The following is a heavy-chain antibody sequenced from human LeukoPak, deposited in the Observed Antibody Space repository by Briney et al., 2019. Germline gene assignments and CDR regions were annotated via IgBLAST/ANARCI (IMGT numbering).Heavy chain of an antibody. CDR2: ISGSDGST. D-gene: IGHD3-3*01. V-gene: IGHV3-23*01. CDR1: GFTFSSYA. Sequence: PGGSLRLSCAASGFTFSSYAMSWVRQAPGKGLEWVSTISGSDGSTDYADSVKGRFTISRDNSKNTLYLQMNSLRAEDTAVYYCARDKGYYDFWSGYSNINFDYWGQGTLVTVSS. CDR3: ARDKGYYDFWSGYSNINFDY. J-gene: IGHJ4*02.